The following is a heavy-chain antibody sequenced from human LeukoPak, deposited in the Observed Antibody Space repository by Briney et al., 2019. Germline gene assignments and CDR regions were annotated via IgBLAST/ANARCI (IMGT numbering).Heavy chain of an antibody. V-gene: IGHV1-18*01. CDR2: INTYNGKT. CDR3: ASRSGSTPYYFDY. D-gene: IGHD3-3*01. CDR1: GYTFTSQG. Sequence: ASVKVSCKASGYTFTSQGISWVRQAPGQGLEWMGWINTYNGKTNYAQKFQGRVTMTADTSTSIAYLELRSLRSDDTAVYYCASRSGSTPYYFDYWGQGTLVTVSS. J-gene: IGHJ4*02.